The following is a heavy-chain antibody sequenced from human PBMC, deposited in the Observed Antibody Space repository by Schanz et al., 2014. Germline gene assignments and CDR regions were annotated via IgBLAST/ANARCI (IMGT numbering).Heavy chain of an antibody. CDR2: ISPYTGNT. Sequence: QVQLVQSGAEMKKPGASVKVSCKASGYTFTDYGITWVRQAPGQGLEWVGWISPYTGNTHYFDKMEGRVTMTTDTSTSTAYMELRNLRSDDTAVYYCARGGGPEDVFDIWGQGTILTVSS. J-gene: IGHJ3*02. D-gene: IGHD5-12*01. CDR3: ARGGGPEDVFDI. CDR1: GYTFTDYG. V-gene: IGHV1-18*01.